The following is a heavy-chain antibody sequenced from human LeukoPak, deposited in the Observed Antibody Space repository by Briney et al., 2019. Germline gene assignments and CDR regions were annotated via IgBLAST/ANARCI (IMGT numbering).Heavy chain of an antibody. J-gene: IGHJ4*02. CDR1: GFTFSSYA. Sequence: GGSLRLSCAASGFTFSSYAIRWARQAPGGGGGWVSAISGSGGSTYYADSVKGRFTITRDNSKNTLYLQMNSLRAEDTAVYYCAKDRSEYGSGSYYPLDYWGQGTLVTVSS. V-gene: IGHV3-23*01. CDR3: AKDRSEYGSGSYYPLDY. CDR2: ISGSGGST. D-gene: IGHD3-10*01.